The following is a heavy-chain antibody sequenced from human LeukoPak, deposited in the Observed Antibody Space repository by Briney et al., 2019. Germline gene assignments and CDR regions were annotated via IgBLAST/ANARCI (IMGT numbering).Heavy chain of an antibody. CDR2: IYHSGST. CDR3: ARVTYNWNYVFNYYYMDV. Sequence: PSETLSLTCTVSGGSISSYYWSWIRQPPGKGLEWIGSIYHSGSTYYNPSLKSRVTISVDTSKNQFSLKLSSVTAADTAVYYCARVTYNWNYVFNYYYMDVWGKGTTVTVSS. CDR1: GGSISSYY. V-gene: IGHV4-38-2*02. J-gene: IGHJ6*03. D-gene: IGHD1-7*01.